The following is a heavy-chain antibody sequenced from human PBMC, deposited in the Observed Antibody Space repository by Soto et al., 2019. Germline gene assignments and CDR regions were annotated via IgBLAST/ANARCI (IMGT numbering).Heavy chain of an antibody. D-gene: IGHD3-10*01. V-gene: IGHV3-33*01. CDR2: IWHDGSHK. J-gene: IGHJ4*02. CDR1: GFTFSNSG. Sequence: QVQLVESGGGVVQPGRSLRLSCKASGFTFSNSGMHWVRQAPGKGLEWVAGIWHDGSHKYYADSVKGRFTISRDNSNNTVFLQMNTLRAEDTAVYYCARDQRENWFGELDFDYWGQGTLVTVSS. CDR3: ARDQRENWFGELDFDY.